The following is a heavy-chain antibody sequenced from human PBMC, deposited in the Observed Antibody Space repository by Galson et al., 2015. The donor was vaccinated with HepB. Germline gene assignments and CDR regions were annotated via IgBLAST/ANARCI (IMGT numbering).Heavy chain of an antibody. CDR3: TGVSEYSSKNQDYFDY. CDR1: GFTFSSYA. Sequence: SLRLSCAASGFTFSSYAMHWVRQAPGKGLEWVGFIRSKAYGGTTEYAASVKGRFTISRDDSKSIAYLQMNSLKTEDTAVYYCTGVSEYSSKNQDYFDYWGQGTLVTVSS. D-gene: IGHD5-18*01. V-gene: IGHV3-49*04. J-gene: IGHJ4*02. CDR2: IRSKAYGGTT.